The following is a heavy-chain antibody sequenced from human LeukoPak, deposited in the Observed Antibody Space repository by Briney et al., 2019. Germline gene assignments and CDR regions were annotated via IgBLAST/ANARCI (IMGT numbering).Heavy chain of an antibody. J-gene: IGHJ6*03. Sequence: GGSLRLSCAASGFTFSSYGMHWVRQAPGKGLEWVAVIWYDGSNKYYADSVKGRFTISRDNSKNTLYLQMNSLRAEDTAVYYCAKSEAYYYMDVWGQGTLVTVSS. CDR2: IWYDGSNK. V-gene: IGHV3-33*06. CDR3: AKSEAYYYMDV. CDR1: GFTFSSYG.